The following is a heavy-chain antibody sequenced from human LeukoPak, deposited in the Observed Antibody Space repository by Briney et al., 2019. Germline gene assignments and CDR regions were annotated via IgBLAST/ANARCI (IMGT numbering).Heavy chain of an antibody. CDR2: IIPIFGTA. CDR1: GGTFTSYA. J-gene: IGHJ6*04. Sequence: SVKVSCKASGGTFTSYAISWVRQAPGQGLEWMGGIIPIFGTANYAQKFQGRVTITADESTSTAYMELSSLRSEDTAVYYCARNAVPDRPFSGMDVWGKGTTVTVSS. CDR3: ARNAVPDRPFSGMDV. D-gene: IGHD2-2*01. V-gene: IGHV1-69*13.